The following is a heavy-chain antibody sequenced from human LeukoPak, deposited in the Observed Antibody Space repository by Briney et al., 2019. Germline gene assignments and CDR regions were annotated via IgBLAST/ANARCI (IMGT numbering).Heavy chain of an antibody. CDR2: INPSGGST. CDR1: GGTFSSYA. J-gene: IGHJ4*02. D-gene: IGHD6-19*01. CDR3: ARDTIAVAGY. Sequence: ASVKVSCKASGGTFSSYAISWVRQAPGQGLEWMGIINPSGGSTSYAQKFQGRVTMTRDTSTSTVYMELSSLRSEDTAVYYCARDTIAVAGYWGQGTLVTVSS. V-gene: IGHV1-46*01.